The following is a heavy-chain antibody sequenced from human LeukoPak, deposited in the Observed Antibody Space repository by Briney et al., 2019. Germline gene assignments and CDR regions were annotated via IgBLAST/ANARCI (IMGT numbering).Heavy chain of an antibody. CDR3: ARGADFWSSPFDY. V-gene: IGHV3-53*01. J-gene: IGHJ4*02. D-gene: IGHD3-3*01. CDR1: GFTFGDYS. Sequence: GGSLRLSCAAFGFTFGDYSLTWVRQAPGKGLEWVSIIYSGGKTYYADSVKGRFTISRDNSKNTLYLQMNSLRVEDTAVYFCARGADFWSSPFDYWGQGTLVTVSS. CDR2: IYSGGKT.